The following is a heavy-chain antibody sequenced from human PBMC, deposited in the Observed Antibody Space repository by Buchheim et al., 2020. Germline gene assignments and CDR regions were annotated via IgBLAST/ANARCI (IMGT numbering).Heavy chain of an antibody. CDR3: ARFYDSWNYFDY. CDR1: GGSIGGSIYY. V-gene: IGHV4-39*01. CDR2: VFYTGST. Sequence: QLQMQESGPGLVKPSETVSLTCSVSGGSIGGSIYYWGWIRQPPGTGLEWIGSVFYTGSTSYNPSLKSRVTVSVDTSKIEFSLMLTSVTAADTAVYYCARFYDSWNYFDYWGQGIL. D-gene: IGHD3-22*01. J-gene: IGHJ4*02.